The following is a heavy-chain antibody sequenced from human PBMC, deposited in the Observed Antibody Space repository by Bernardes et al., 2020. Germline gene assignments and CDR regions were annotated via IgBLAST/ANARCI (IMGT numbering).Heavy chain of an antibody. D-gene: IGHD3-3*01. CDR2: INHSGST. CDR3: ASGVGKSRGRRRIVGAADWCDA. Sequence: SETLSLTCAVYGGSFSGYYWSWIRQPPGKGLEWIGEINHSGSTNYNPSLKGRVTISVDTSKNQFSLKMSSVTAADTAVYYRASGVGKSRGRRRIVGAADWCDAWGQGTLVTVSS. CDR1: GGSFSGYY. J-gene: IGHJ5*02. V-gene: IGHV4-34*01.